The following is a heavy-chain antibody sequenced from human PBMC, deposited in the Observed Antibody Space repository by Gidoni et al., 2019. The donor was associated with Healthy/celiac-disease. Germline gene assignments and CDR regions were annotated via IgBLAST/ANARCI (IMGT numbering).Heavy chain of an antibody. CDR2: ISGMGVST. CDR3: AKARPNWFDP. V-gene: IGHV3-23*01. Sequence: EVQLLESGGGLVQPGGSLRLSCAASGFTFSRYAMSGVRQAPGKGLEWVSAISGMGVSTYYADSVKGRFTISRDNSKNTLYLQMNSLRAEDTAVYYCAKARPNWFDPWGQGTLVTVSS. J-gene: IGHJ5*02. CDR1: GFTFSRYA.